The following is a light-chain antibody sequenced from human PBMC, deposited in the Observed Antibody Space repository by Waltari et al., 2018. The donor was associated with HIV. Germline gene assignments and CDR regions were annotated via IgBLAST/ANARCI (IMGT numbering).Light chain of an antibody. CDR2: RNH. J-gene: IGLJ2*01. CDR3: AAWDASLHVV. CDR1: SSNIGTIT. V-gene: IGLV1-44*01. Sequence: QSVLPQPPSASGTLGQGVTISCFGSSSNIGTITVNWYQHLPGAAPKLIIFRNHQRPSGFPDRFSGSQSGTSAFLTITGLLPGDEATYYCAAWDASLHVVFGGGTQLTVL.